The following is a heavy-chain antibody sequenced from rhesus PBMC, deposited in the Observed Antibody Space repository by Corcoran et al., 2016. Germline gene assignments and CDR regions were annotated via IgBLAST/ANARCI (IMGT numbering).Heavy chain of an antibody. Sequence: QVQLQESGPGLVKPSETLSLTCAVSRYSISSAFVWIWIGQPPGKGLEWIRYMGGRSGSTNYNPPLKSRVTLSKDTSKNQFSLKLISVTAADTAVYYCARGHSNFDYWGQGVLVTVSS. CDR2: MGGRSGST. D-gene: IGHD4-23*01. V-gene: IGHV4-127*01. CDR3: ARGHSNFDY. J-gene: IGHJ4*01. CDR1: RYSISSAFV.